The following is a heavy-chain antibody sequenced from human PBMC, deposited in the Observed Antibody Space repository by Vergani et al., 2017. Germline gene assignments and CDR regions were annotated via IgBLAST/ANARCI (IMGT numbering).Heavy chain of an antibody. Sequence: QLQLQESGSGLVKPSQTLSLTCAVSGGSISSGGYSWSWIRQPPGKGLEWIGYIYHSGSTYYNPSLKSRVTISVDRSKNQFSLKLSSVTAAETAVYYCGRGGWGGYQLLFDYWGQGTLVTVSS. J-gene: IGHJ4*02. CDR1: GGSISSGGYS. V-gene: IGHV4-30-2*01. CDR3: GRGGWGGYQLLFDY. D-gene: IGHD2-2*01. CDR2: IYHSGST.